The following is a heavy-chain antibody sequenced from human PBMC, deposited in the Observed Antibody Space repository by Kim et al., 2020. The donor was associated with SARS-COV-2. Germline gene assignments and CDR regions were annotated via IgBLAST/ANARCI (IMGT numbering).Heavy chain of an antibody. D-gene: IGHD3-10*01. CDR3: AKDFITMVRGVIMPFDY. V-gene: IGHV3-23*01. J-gene: IGHJ4*02. Sequence: VKGRFTMFRDSSKNTLYLQMNSLRAEDTAIYYCAKDFITMVRGVIMPFDYWGQGTLVTVSS.